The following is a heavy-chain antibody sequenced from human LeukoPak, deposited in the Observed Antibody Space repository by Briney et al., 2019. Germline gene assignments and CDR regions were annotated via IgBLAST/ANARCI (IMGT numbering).Heavy chain of an antibody. V-gene: IGHV3-48*04. CDR3: AKIVSAWDGFDY. Sequence: GRSLRLFCAAAGFTFSSYAMNWVRQAPGKVMGWVSYISSSTTTIYYADSVKGRFTISRDSAKNSLFLQMNSLRVEDTAVYYCAKIVSAWDGFDYWGQGALVTVSS. D-gene: IGHD3-16*02. CDR2: ISSSTTTI. CDR1: GFTFSSYA. J-gene: IGHJ4*02.